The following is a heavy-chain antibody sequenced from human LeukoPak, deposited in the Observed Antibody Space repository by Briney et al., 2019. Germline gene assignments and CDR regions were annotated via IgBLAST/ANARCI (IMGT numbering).Heavy chain of an antibody. D-gene: IGHD1-26*01. J-gene: IGHJ4*02. Sequence: SETLSLTCTVSDGSISSYYWSWIRQPPGKGLEWIGYIYYSGSTNYNPSLKSRVTISVDTSKNQFSLKLSSVTAADTAVYYYARGAWELLLDYWGQGTLVTVSS. CDR3: ARGAWELLLDY. CDR2: IYYSGST. CDR1: DGSISSYY. V-gene: IGHV4-59*01.